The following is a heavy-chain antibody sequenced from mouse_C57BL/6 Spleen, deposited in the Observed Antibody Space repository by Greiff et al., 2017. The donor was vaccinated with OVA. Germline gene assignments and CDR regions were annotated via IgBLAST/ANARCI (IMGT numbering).Heavy chain of an antibody. Sequence: VQLQQSGAELVRPGTSVKVSCKASGYAFTNYLISWVKQRPGQGLEWIGVINPGSGGTNYNEKFKGKATLTADKSSSTDYMQLSSLTSEDSAVYFCARWASYEDYAMDYWGKGTSVTVSS. D-gene: IGHD1-1*01. CDR3: ARWASYEDYAMDY. V-gene: IGHV1-54*01. J-gene: IGHJ4*01. CDR1: GYAFTNYL. CDR2: INPGSGGT.